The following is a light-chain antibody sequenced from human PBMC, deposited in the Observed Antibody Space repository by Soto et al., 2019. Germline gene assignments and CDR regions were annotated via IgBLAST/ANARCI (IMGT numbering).Light chain of an antibody. Sequence: EMVLTQSPGTLSLSPGERATLSCRASQSVSSSYLAWYQQKPGQAPRLLIYGASSRATGIPDRFSGSGSGTDFTLTISRLEPEDFAVYYCQQHGSSPPMYNFGQGTKLEIK. CDR3: QQHGSSPPMYN. J-gene: IGKJ2*01. CDR1: QSVSSSY. V-gene: IGKV3-20*01. CDR2: GAS.